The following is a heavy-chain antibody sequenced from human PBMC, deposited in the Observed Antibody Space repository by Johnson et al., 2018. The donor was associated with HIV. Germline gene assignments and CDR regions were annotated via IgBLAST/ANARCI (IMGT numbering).Heavy chain of an antibody. D-gene: IGHD2-15*01. V-gene: IGHV3-11*04. CDR2: ISTSDGTI. CDR1: GFTFSDYY. Sequence: QVQLVESGGGLVKPGGSLRLSCVASGFTFSDYYMTWIRQAPGKGLDWVSYISTSDGTIYSADTVKGRFSISRDNAKNSLYLQMNSLRAEDTAVYYCARSRDCSGGSCPDAFDIWGQGTMVTVSS. CDR3: ARSRDCSGGSCPDAFDI. J-gene: IGHJ3*02.